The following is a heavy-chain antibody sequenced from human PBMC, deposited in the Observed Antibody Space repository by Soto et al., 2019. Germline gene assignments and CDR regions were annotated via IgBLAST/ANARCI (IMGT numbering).Heavy chain of an antibody. V-gene: IGHV1-69*01. J-gene: IGHJ4*02. CDR2: IIPIFGTA. CDR3: ARGYYYDSSGYYSNAYYFDY. CDR1: GGTFSSYA. Sequence: QVQLVQSGAEVKKPGSSVKVSCKASGGTFSSYAISWVRQAPGQGLEWMGGIIPIFGTANYAQKFQGRVTITADEYTSTAYMELSSLRSEDTAVYYCARGYYYDSSGYYSNAYYFDYRGQGTLVTVSS. D-gene: IGHD3-22*01.